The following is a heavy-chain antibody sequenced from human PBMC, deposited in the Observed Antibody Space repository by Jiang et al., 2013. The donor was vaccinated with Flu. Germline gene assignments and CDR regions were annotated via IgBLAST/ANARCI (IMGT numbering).Heavy chain of an antibody. D-gene: IGHD4-17*01. V-gene: IGHV3-23*01. CDR3: AKDRGDYYYFDY. CDR1: GFTFSSFA. Sequence: GLVQPGGSLRLSCAASGFTFSSFAMAWVRQAPDKGLEWVSAVGTSNTYTYYVDSVKGRFTISRDNSKNTLYLQMNNLRAEDTAVYYCAKDRGDYYYFDYWGQGTLVTVSS. J-gene: IGHJ4*02. CDR2: VGTSNTYT.